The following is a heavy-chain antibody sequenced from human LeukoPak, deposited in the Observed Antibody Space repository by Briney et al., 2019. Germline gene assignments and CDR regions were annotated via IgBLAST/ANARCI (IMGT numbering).Heavy chain of an antibody. CDR3: ARVDSDGSGYPMDFDY. CDR1: GGSISSGDDY. CDR2: IHYSGST. D-gene: IGHD3-10*01. J-gene: IGHJ4*02. V-gene: IGHV4-30-4*01. Sequence: SQTLSLTCSVSGGSISSGDDYWSWIRQPPGKGLEWIGYIHYSGSTFYNPSLKGRVTISVDTSQNQFSLKLTSVTAADTAVYYCARVDSDGSGYPMDFDYWGQGTLVTVSS.